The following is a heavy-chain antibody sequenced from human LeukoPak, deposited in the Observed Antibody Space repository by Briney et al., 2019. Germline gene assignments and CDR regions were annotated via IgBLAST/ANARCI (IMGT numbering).Heavy chain of an antibody. CDR3: AKGYRGNYDY. J-gene: IGHJ4*02. CDR1: GFTFSSYA. CDR2: INSRSGAT. V-gene: IGHV3-23*01. D-gene: IGHD1-26*01. Sequence: GGSLRLSWAASGFTFSSYAITWVRQAPGKGLGWVSSINSRSGATYYADSVKGRFTISRDNSKNTLYLQMNSLRAEDTAVYYCAKGYRGNYDYWGQGTLVTVSS.